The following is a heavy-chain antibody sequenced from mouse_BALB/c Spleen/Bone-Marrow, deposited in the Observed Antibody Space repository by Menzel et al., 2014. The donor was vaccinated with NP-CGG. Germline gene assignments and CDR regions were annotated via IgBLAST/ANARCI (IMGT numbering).Heavy chain of an antibody. CDR3: AREGRGYYGSSGAAMDY. Sequence: VQLKDSGPGLVAPSQSLSITCTVSGFSLTSYGVHWVRQPPGKGLEWLGVIWAGGSTSYNSALMSRLSINQDNSKSQVFLKLNRLQTDDTATYYCAREGRGYYGSSGAAMDYWGQGTSVTVSS. V-gene: IGHV2-9*02. CDR2: IWAGGST. D-gene: IGHD1-1*01. CDR1: GFSLTSYG. J-gene: IGHJ4*01.